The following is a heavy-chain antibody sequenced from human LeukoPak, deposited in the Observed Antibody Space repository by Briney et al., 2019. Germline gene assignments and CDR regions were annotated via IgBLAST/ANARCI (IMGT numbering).Heavy chain of an antibody. Sequence: PGGSLRLSCAASGFTFSSYAMSWVRQAPGKGLEWVSVIYSGGSTYYADSVKGRFTISRDNSKNTLYLQMNSLRAEDTAVYYCARMTLAGLFDYWGQGTLVTVSS. V-gene: IGHV3-66*01. CDR3: ARMTLAGLFDY. J-gene: IGHJ4*02. D-gene: IGHD1-14*01. CDR1: GFTFSSYA. CDR2: IYSGGST.